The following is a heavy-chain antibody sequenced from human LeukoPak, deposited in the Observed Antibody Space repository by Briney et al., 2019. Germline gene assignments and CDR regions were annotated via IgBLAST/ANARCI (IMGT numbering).Heavy chain of an antibody. Sequence: PGGSLRLSCAASGFTFPSYAMSWVRQAPGRGLEWIAAISGGGSHSWHADSVKGRFTISSDNSRDTLYLQMNSLRVDDTAVYYCARGSAWACHGVRCYPLDNGGQGAPVTVS. CDR2: ISGGGSHS. V-gene: IGHV3-23*01. CDR3: ARGSAWACHGVRCYPLDN. CDR1: GFTFPSYA. J-gene: IGHJ4*02. D-gene: IGHD2-8*01.